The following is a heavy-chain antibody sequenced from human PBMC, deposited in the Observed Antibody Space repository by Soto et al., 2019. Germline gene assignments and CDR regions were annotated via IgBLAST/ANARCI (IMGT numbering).Heavy chain of an antibody. CDR2: ITDSGGDA. Sequence: EVQLLESGGDLVQPGGSLRLSCVASGITFGSRAMSWVRQAPGEGLEWVSSITDSGGDAKYADSVRGRFTISRDNSKNTLYLQMNSLRAEDTAVYYCARETPFGWSPGLGGMDVWGQGTTVTVSS. CDR1: GITFGSRA. J-gene: IGHJ6*02. CDR3: ARETPFGWSPGLGGMDV. D-gene: IGHD6-19*01. V-gene: IGHV3-23*01.